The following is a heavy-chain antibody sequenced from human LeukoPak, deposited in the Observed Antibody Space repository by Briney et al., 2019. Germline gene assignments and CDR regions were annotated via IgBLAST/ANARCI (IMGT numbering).Heavy chain of an antibody. Sequence: SETLSLTCAVSGGSISSLYWNWIRQPPGKGLEYIGYIYYSGSTNYNPSLKSRVTISVDTSKNQFSLKLRSVTAADTAVYYCARKEGGQLVNTRRWFDPWGQGTLVTVSS. D-gene: IGHD6-13*01. CDR1: GGSISSLY. V-gene: IGHV4-59*12. CDR3: ARKEGGQLVNTRRWFDP. J-gene: IGHJ5*02. CDR2: IYYSGST.